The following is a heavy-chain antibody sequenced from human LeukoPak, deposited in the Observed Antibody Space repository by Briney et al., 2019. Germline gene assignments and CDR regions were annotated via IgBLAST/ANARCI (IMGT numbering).Heavy chain of an antibody. CDR2: INPNSGGT. CDR1: GYTFTGYY. CDR3: ARPLGATKDYYYGMDV. D-gene: IGHD1-26*01. J-gene: IGHJ6*02. Sequence: ASVKVSCKASGYTFTGYYMHWVRQAPGQGLEWMGRINPNSGGTNYAQKFQGRVAMTRDTSISTAYMELSRLRSDDTAVYYCARPLGATKDYYYGMDVWGQGTTVTVSS. V-gene: IGHV1-2*06.